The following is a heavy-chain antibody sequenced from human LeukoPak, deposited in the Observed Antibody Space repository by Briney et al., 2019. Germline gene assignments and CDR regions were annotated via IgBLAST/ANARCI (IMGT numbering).Heavy chain of an antibody. CDR3: ARLQRDYDFWSGYYTWGFDY. CDR1: GFTSSSYW. Sequence: PGGSLRLSCAVSGFTSSSYWMSWVRQAPGKGLEWVANIKQDGSEKYYVDSVKGRFTISRDNAKNSPYLQMNSLRAEDTAVYYCARLQRDYDFWSGYYTWGFDYWGQGTLVTVSS. V-gene: IGHV3-7*01. D-gene: IGHD3-3*01. J-gene: IGHJ4*02. CDR2: IKQDGSEK.